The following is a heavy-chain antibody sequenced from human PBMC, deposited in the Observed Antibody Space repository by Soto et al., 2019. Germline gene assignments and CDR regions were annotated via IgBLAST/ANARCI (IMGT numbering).Heavy chain of an antibody. CDR1: GFTFSSYG. J-gene: IGHJ6*04. Sequence: GGSLRLSCAASGFTFSSYGMHWVRQAPGKGLEWVAVISYDGSNKYYAGSVKGRFTISRDNSKNRLYLQMNSLRAEDTAVYYCANDTARGSSGPYGMDVWGKGTTVTVCS. V-gene: IGHV3-30*18. CDR3: ANDTARGSSGPYGMDV. CDR2: ISYDGSNK. D-gene: IGHD6-19*01.